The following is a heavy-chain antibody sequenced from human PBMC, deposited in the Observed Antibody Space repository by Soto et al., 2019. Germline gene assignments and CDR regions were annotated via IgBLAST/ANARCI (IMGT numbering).Heavy chain of an antibody. CDR1: GFTFSSYA. J-gene: IGHJ6*02. CDR2: ISYDGSNK. V-gene: IGHV3-30-3*01. Sequence: QVQLVESGGGVAQPGRSLRLSCAASGFTFSSYAMHWVRQAPGKGLEWVAVISYDGSNKYYADSVKGRFTISRDNSKNTLYLQMNSLRAEDTAVYYCARDPMTTGFYGMDVWGQGTTVTVSS. D-gene: IGHD4-4*01. CDR3: ARDPMTTGFYGMDV.